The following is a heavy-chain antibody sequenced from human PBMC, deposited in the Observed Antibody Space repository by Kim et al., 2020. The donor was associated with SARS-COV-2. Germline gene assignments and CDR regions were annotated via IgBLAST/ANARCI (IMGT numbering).Heavy chain of an antibody. V-gene: IGHV4-39*01. CDR1: GGSLSSSSYY. CDR3: ARHPRDSSGGDVVWDY. CDR2: AYYIGNP. D-gene: IGHD6-19*01. Sequence: SETLSLTCTVSGGSLSSSSYYWGWIRQPPGKGLEWIGTAYYIGNPYYNPSLKSRVTISGDTSKNHVSLKLCSVTAADTAVYYWARHPRDSSGGDVVWDY. J-gene: IGHJ4*01.